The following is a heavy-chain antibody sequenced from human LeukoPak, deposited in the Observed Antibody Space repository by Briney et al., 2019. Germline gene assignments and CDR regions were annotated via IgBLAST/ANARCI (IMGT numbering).Heavy chain of an antibody. D-gene: IGHD6-19*01. CDR2: ISGSGGST. V-gene: IGHV3-23*01. Sequence: GGSLRLSCAASGFTFSSYAMSWVRQAPGKGLEWVSGISGSGGSTYYADSVKGRFTISRDNAKNSLYLQMNSLRDEDTAVYYCAVGLGYSSGWSADYWGQGTLVTVSS. CDR1: GFTFSSYA. J-gene: IGHJ4*02. CDR3: AVGLGYSSGWSADY.